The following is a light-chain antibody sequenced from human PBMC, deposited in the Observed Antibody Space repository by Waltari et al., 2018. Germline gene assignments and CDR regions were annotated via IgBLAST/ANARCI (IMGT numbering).Light chain of an antibody. CDR3: MQGIHRPWT. J-gene: IGKJ1*01. CDR1: QSLVSSDGNTY. V-gene: IGKV2-30*01. Sequence: DVVMTQSPLSLSVTLGQPASISCRSSQSLVSSDGNTYFNWFHQRPGQSPRRLFYKVSNRDSGVPDRVSGSGSGTDFTLRISRVEAEDVGVYYCMQGIHRPWTFGQGTKVEIK. CDR2: KVS.